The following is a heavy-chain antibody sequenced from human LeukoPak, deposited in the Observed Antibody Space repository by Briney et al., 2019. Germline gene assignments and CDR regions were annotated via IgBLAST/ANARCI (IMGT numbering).Heavy chain of an antibody. CDR1: GGTFSSYA. CDR2: IIPIFGTA. Sequence: ASVKVSCKASGGTFSSYAISWVRQAPGQGLEWMGGIIPIFGTANYAQKFQGRVTITTDESTSTAYMELSSLRSEDTAVYYCAREIGGYIVVVPAAFDYWGQGTLVTVSS. J-gene: IGHJ4*02. V-gene: IGHV1-69*05. CDR3: AREIGGYIVVVPAAFDY. D-gene: IGHD2-2*01.